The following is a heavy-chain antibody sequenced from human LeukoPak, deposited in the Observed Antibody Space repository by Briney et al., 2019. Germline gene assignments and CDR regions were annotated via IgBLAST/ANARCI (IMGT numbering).Heavy chain of an antibody. CDR1: GFTFSSYS. V-gene: IGHV3-21*01. Sequence: GGSLRLSCAASGFTFSSYSMNWVRQAPGKGLEWVSSISSSSSYIYYADSVKGRFTISRDNAKNSLYLQMTSLRAEDTAVYYCATAGYSSSYEFDYWGQGTLVTVSS. D-gene: IGHD6-13*01. CDR3: ATAGYSSSYEFDY. CDR2: ISSSSSYI. J-gene: IGHJ4*02.